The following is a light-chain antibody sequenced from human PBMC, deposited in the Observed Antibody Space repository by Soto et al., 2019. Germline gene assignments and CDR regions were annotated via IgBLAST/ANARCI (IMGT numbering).Light chain of an antibody. Sequence: QSVLSQPASVSGSPGQSITISCTGTSSDVGGFEYVSWYQHQPGKAPKLIIYDVTKRPSWVSNRFSGSKSGNTASLTISGIQAEDEGDYCCGSITRSSTSVFGTGTKLTVL. V-gene: IGLV2-14*01. J-gene: IGLJ1*01. CDR1: SSDVGGFEY. CDR3: GSITRSSTSV. CDR2: DVT.